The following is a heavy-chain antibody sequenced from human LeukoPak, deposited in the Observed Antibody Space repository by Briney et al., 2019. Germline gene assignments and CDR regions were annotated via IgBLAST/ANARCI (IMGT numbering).Heavy chain of an antibody. CDR2: IIPISGSP. D-gene: IGHD6-13*01. CDR3: ARGLQQQLFDY. J-gene: IGHJ4*02. Sequence: SVKVSCKASGGTLSGYAISWVRQAPGQGLEWMGGIIPISGSPNYAQKFQGRVTITRNTSISTAYMELSSLRSEDTAVYYCARGLQQQLFDYWGQGTLVTVSS. CDR1: GGTLSGYA. V-gene: IGHV1-69*05.